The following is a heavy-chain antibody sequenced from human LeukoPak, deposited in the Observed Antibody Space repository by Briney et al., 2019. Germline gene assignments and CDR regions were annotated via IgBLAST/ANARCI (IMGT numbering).Heavy chain of an antibody. CDR3: AARPGEVAVPYDY. J-gene: IGHJ4*02. CDR1: GFTFSTYA. Sequence: GGSLRLSCAASGFTFSTYAMTWVRQAPGKGLEWVSLISRGGDVTYYADSVKGRFTISRDSSKNTLYLQMHSLRAEDTAVYYRAARPGEVAVPYDYWGQGTLVTVSS. D-gene: IGHD2-15*01. V-gene: IGHV3-23*01. CDR2: ISRGGDVT.